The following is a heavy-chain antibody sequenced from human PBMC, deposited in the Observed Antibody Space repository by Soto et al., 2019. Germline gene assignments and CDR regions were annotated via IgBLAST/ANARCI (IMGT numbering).Heavy chain of an antibody. CDR3: AKPGNDYVWGSYRPYWYFDL. Sequence: QVQLVESGGGVVQPGRSLRLSCAASGFTFSSYGMHWVRQAPGKGLEWVAVISYDGSNKYYADSVKGRFTISRDNSKNTXYXXMNSLRAEDTAVYYCAKPGNDYVWGSYRPYWYFDLWGRGTLVTVSS. CDR2: ISYDGSNK. D-gene: IGHD3-16*02. V-gene: IGHV3-30*18. J-gene: IGHJ2*01. CDR1: GFTFSSYG.